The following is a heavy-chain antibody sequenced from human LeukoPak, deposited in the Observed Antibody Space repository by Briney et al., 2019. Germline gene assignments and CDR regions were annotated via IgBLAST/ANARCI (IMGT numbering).Heavy chain of an antibody. V-gene: IGHV3-48*03. D-gene: IGHD3-3*01. CDR3: ARSARLMKGVVEVTALDD. Sequence: GGSLRLSCEDSGFTFRSYEMNWVRQAPGKGLEWIAYLSSSGSAFSYADSVKGRFTIARDNAKNSVYLEMNSLRADDTAVYYCARSARLMKGVVEVTALDDWGQGTMVTVSS. J-gene: IGHJ4*02. CDR1: GFTFRSYE. CDR2: LSSSGSAF.